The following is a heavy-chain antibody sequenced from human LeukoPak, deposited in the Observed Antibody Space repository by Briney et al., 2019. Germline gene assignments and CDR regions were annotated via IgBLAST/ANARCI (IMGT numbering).Heavy chain of an antibody. D-gene: IGHD3-22*01. CDR3: AKGFAGSGYSFLQGGFDC. V-gene: IGHV3-23*01. CDR2: ISGSGGTT. Sequence: GGSLRLSCAASGFTFSNYAMSWVRQAPGKGLEWVSAISGSGGTTYYADSVKGRFTISRDNSRDTLFLQMNSLRAEDTAVYYCAKGFAGSGYSFLQGGFDCWGQGTLVTVSS. CDR1: GFTFSNYA. J-gene: IGHJ4*02.